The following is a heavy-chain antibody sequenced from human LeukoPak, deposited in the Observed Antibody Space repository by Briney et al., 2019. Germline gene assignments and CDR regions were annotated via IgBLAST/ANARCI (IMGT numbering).Heavy chain of an antibody. Sequence: SETLSPTCTVSGGSISSYYWSWIRQPPGKGLEWIGTIYYSGSTYYNPSLKSRVTMSVDTSRNQFSLKLSSVNAADTAVYYCAKAGVRYYDSSGLHAFDIWGQGTMVTVSS. CDR1: GGSISSYY. V-gene: IGHV4-59*04. CDR2: IYYSGST. CDR3: AKAGVRYYDSSGLHAFDI. D-gene: IGHD3-22*01. J-gene: IGHJ3*02.